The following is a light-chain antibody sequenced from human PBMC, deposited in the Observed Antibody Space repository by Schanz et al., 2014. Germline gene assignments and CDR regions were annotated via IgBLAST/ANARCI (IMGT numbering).Light chain of an antibody. J-gene: IGLJ3*02. CDR2: DVS. CDR3: AAWDDSLSGRV. V-gene: IGLV2-11*01. CDR1: SSDVGGYNS. Sequence: QSALTQPASVSGSPGQSITISCTGTSSDVGGYNSVSWFQQHPGRAPTLMIYDVSKRPSGVPDRFSGSKSGTSASLAISGLRSEDEGDYYCAAWDDSLSGRVFGGGTKLTVL.